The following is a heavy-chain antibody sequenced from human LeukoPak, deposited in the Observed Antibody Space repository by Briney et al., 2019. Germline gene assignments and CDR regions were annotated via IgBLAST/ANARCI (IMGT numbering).Heavy chain of an antibody. CDR2: IWYDGSNK. CDR3: ARSNNGGWGYCDY. Sequence: GGSLRLSCAASGFSFSNYGMHWVRQAPGKGLEWVAVIWYDGSNKYYADSVKGRFTISRDNSKNTLYVQMGSLRAEDTAVYYCARSNNGGWGYCDYWGQGSLVTVSS. CDR1: GFSFSNYG. J-gene: IGHJ4*02. D-gene: IGHD3-16*01. V-gene: IGHV3-33*01.